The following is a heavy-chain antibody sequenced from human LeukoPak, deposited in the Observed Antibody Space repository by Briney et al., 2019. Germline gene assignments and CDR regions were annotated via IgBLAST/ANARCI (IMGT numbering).Heavy chain of an antibody. D-gene: IGHD5-12*01. CDR2: IYYSGST. CDR3: ARGGGGYRGYASYYYYAMDV. Sequence: SEALSLTCTVSGDSISSYSWSWIRQPPGKGLEWIAYIYYSGSTNYNPSLKSRVTISADTSKNQFSLNLTSVTAADTAVYFCARGGGGYRGYASYYYYAMDVWGQGTTVTVSS. J-gene: IGHJ6*02. CDR1: GDSISSYS. V-gene: IGHV4-59*12.